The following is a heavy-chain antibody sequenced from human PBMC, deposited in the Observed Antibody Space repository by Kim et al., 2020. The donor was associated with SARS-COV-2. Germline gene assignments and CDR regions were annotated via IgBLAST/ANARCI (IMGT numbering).Heavy chain of an antibody. V-gene: IGHV4-34*01. CDR3: ARGKNYDSSGYLYYFDY. Sequence: KRRVTISVDTSKNQFSLKLSSVTAADTAVYYCARGKNYDSSGYLYYFDYWGQGTLVTVSS. J-gene: IGHJ4*02. D-gene: IGHD3-22*01.